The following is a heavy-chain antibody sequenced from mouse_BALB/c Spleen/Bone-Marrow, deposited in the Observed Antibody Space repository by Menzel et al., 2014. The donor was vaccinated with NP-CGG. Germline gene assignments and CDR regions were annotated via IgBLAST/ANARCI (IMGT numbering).Heavy chain of an antibody. CDR3: ARRYYYYGSGDAMDY. CDR1: GYAFTSYN. V-gene: IGHV1S135*01. D-gene: IGHD1-1*01. J-gene: IGHJ4*01. CDR2: IDPYNGGT. Sequence: EVHLVESGPELVKPGASVKVSCKASGYAFTSYNMYWVKQSHGKSLEWIGYIDPYNGGTSYNQKFKGKATLTVDKSSSTAYMHLNILTSEDSAVYYCARRYYYYGSGDAMDYWGQGTSVTVSS.